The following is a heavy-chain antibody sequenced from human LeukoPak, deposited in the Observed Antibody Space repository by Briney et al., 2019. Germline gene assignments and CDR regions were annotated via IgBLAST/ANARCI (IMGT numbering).Heavy chain of an antibody. D-gene: IGHD1-1*01. J-gene: IGHJ4*02. Sequence: ASVKVSCKASGYTFTGHYMHWVRQAPGQGLEWMGWINPNSGDTNYAQKFQGRVTMTRDMSTSTVYMELSSLRSEDTAVYYCARRVDWNDFDYWGQGTLVTVSS. CDR1: GYTFTGHY. CDR2: INPNSGDT. CDR3: ARRVDWNDFDY. V-gene: IGHV1-2*02.